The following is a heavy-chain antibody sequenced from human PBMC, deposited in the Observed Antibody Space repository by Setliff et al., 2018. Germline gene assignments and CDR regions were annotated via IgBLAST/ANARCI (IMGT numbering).Heavy chain of an antibody. CDR1: GGSISPYF. D-gene: IGHD5-18*01. CDR3: ARDRTAYSYGLDV. CDR2: IYHNGNT. Sequence: SETLSLTCTISGGSISPYFWSWIRQSPGKGLEWIGYIYHNGNTNFNPSLKTRVTMSVDTSKNQFALNLRSVTAADSAVYYCARDRTAYSYGLDVWGQGTTVTVSS. V-gene: IGHV4-59*01. J-gene: IGHJ6*02.